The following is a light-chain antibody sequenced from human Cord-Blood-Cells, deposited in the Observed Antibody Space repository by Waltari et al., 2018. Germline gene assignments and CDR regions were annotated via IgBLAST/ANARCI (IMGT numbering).Light chain of an antibody. CDR1: QGISRY. CDR3: QQYYSYPLT. V-gene: IGKV1-8*01. Sequence: AIRMTQSPSSISASTGDRVTITCRASQGISRYLDWYEQKPGKAPKLLIYAASTLQSGVPSRFSGSGSGTDFTLTISCLQSEDFATYYCQQYYSYPLTFGGVTKVEIK. J-gene: IGKJ4*01. CDR2: AAS.